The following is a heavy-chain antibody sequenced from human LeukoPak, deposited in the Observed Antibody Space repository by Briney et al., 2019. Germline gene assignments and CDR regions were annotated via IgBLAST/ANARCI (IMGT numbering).Heavy chain of an antibody. J-gene: IGHJ4*02. CDR1: GFTFSSYS. CDR3: AKDFTVVTHRDY. CDR2: ISSSSSYI. D-gene: IGHD4-23*01. Sequence: PGGSLRLSCAASGFTFSSYSMNWVRQAPGKGLEWVSSISSSSSYIYYADSVKGRFTISRDNSKNTLYLQMNSLRAEDTAVYYCAKDFTVVTHRDYWGQGTLVTVSS. V-gene: IGHV3-21*04.